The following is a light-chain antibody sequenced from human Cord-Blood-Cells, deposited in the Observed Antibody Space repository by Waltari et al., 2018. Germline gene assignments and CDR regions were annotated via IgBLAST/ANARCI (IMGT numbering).Light chain of an antibody. J-gene: IGKJ5*01. V-gene: IGKV2-28*01. CDR1: QSLLHSNGYNY. Sequence: DIVMPQSPLALPVTPGEPASLSCRSSQSLLHSNGYNYLDWYLQKPGQSPQLLIYLGSNRASGVPDRFSGSGSGTDFTLKISRVEAEDVGVYYCMQALQTPITFGQGTRLEIK. CDR3: MQALQTPIT. CDR2: LGS.